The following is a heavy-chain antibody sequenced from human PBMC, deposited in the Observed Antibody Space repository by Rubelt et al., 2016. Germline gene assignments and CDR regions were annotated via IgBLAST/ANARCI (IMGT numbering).Heavy chain of an antibody. CDR2: IRSKAYGGTT. V-gene: IGHV3-49*03. J-gene: IGHJ4*02. Sequence: QLVESGGGLVQPGRSLRLSCTASGFTFGDYAMSWFRQAPGKGLEWVGFIRSKAYGGTTEYAASVKGRFTISRDDYKSIAYLQMNSLKTEDTAVYYCTRVSVIWGYYFDYWGQGTLVTVSS. D-gene: IGHD3-16*02. CDR3: TRVSVIWGYYFDY. CDR1: GFTFGDYA.